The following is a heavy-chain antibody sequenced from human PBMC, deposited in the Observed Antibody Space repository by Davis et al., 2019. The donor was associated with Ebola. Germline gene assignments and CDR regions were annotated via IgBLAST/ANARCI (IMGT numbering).Heavy chain of an antibody. CDR1: GFPFDDYA. Sequence: SLKISCAASGFPFDDYAMHWVRQAPGKGLEWVSGISWNSGSIGYADSVKGRFTIPRDNSKNTLHRQMNSLGAEDTAVYYCARETTTVTTLLFYGMDVWGQGTTVTVSS. D-gene: IGHD4-17*01. V-gene: IGHV3-9*01. CDR3: ARETTTVTTLLFYGMDV. CDR2: ISWNSGSI. J-gene: IGHJ6*02.